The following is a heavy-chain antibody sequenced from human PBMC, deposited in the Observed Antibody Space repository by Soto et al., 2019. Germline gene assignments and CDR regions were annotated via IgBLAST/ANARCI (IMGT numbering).Heavy chain of an antibody. D-gene: IGHD6-13*01. J-gene: IGHJ4*02. CDR3: ASGSSASAYIDY. CDR1: GGSVSSGGHY. Sequence: SSETLSLTCTVSGGSVSSGGHYWSWIRQPPGKGLEWIGYIYNSGTTDYNASLKSRVTISIDTSKNQFSLKLSSVTAADTAVYYCASGSSASAYIDYWGQGTLVTVSS. V-gene: IGHV4-61*08. CDR2: IYNSGTT.